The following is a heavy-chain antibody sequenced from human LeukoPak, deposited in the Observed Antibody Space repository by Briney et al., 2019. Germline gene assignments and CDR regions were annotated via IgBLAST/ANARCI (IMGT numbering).Heavy chain of an antibody. CDR2: INHSGST. CDR3: ANHNGSGKNWFDP. CDR1: GASMSTSSHY. Sequence: SETLSLTCNVSGASMSTSSHYWGWIRQPPGKGLEWIGEINHSGSTNYNPSLKSRVTISVDTSKNQFSLILGSVTAADTAVYYCANHNGSGKNWFDPWGQGTLVTVSS. J-gene: IGHJ5*02. V-gene: IGHV4-39*07. D-gene: IGHD3-10*01.